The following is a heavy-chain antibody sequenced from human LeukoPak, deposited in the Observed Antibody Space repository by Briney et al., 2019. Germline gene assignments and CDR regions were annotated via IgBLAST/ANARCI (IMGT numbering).Heavy chain of an antibody. D-gene: IGHD2-2*03. Sequence: GGSLRLSCAASGFTLNTYGMHWVRQAPGKGLERVAFIRFDGSNKYYADSVKGRFTISRDNSKNTLYLQMKSLRPEDTAVYYCARGDGYCSSASCSGNWGQGTLVTASS. CDR3: ARGDGYCSSASCSGN. V-gene: IGHV3-30*02. J-gene: IGHJ4*02. CDR2: IRFDGSNK. CDR1: GFTLNTYG.